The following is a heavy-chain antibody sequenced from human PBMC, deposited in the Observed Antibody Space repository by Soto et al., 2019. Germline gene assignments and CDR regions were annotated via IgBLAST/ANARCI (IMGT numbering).Heavy chain of an antibody. CDR3: AREESYDILTGYYVKNYYYYYMDV. CDR1: GFTFSSYW. Sequence: GGSLRLSCAASGFTFSSYWMSWVRQAPGKGLEWVANIKQDGSEKYYVDSVKGRFTISRDNAKNSLYLRMNSLRAEDTAVYYCAREESYDILTGYYVKNYYYYYMDVWGKGTTVTVSS. D-gene: IGHD3-9*01. V-gene: IGHV3-7*01. J-gene: IGHJ6*03. CDR2: IKQDGSEK.